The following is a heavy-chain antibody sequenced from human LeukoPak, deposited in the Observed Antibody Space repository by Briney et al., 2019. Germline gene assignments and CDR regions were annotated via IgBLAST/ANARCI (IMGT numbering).Heavy chain of an antibody. V-gene: IGHV3-23*01. Sequence: PGGSLRLSCAASGFTFSSYAMSWVRQAPGRGLEWVSAISGSGGSTYYADSVKGRFTISRDNSKNTLYLQMNSLRAEDTAVYYCATAESYMVRDFDYWGQGTLVTVSS. J-gene: IGHJ4*02. CDR3: ATAESYMVRDFDY. D-gene: IGHD3-10*01. CDR1: GFTFSSYA. CDR2: ISGSGGST.